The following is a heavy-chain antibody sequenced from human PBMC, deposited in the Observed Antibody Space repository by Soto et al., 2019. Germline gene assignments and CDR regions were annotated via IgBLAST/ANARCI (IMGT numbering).Heavy chain of an antibody. CDR1: GFTFSSYA. Sequence: EVQLLESGGGLVQPGGSLRLSCAASGFTFSSYAMSWVRQAPGKGLEWVSAIGVSGDTTYYADSVKGRFTISRDNSKNMLSLQMGSLRAEVTAVYYGANVRRFGELRSLYWGQGTLVTVSS. J-gene: IGHJ4*02. CDR3: ANVRRFGELRSLY. V-gene: IGHV3-23*01. D-gene: IGHD3-10*01. CDR2: IGVSGDTT.